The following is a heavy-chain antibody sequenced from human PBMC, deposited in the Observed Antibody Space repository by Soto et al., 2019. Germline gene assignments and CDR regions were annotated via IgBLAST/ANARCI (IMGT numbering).Heavy chain of an antibody. J-gene: IGHJ3*02. CDR2: ISAYNGNT. V-gene: IGHV1-18*01. D-gene: IGHD3-22*01. CDR1: CYTFASCG. CDR3: ARDSPARWYYYDSSGANDAFDI. Sequence: ASVKGSWKASCYTFASCGISWVRQAPVQGLEWMGWISAYNGNTNYAQKLQGRFTMTTDTSTSTAYMELRSLRSDDTAVYYCARDSPARWYYYDSSGANDAFDIWGQGTMVTVSS.